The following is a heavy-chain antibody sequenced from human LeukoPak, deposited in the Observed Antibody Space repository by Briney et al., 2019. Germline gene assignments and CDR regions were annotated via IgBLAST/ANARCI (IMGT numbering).Heavy chain of an antibody. CDR2: IRYDGSNK. J-gene: IGHJ4*02. D-gene: IGHD2-21*01. Sequence: GGSLRLSCAASGFTFSSYGMHWVRQAPGKGLEWVAFIRYDGSNKYYADSVKGRFTISRDSSKNTLYLQMNSLRAEDTAVYYCAKDFSVVIASGDYFDYRGQGTLVTVSS. CDR3: AKDFSVVIASGDYFDY. CDR1: GFTFSSYG. V-gene: IGHV3-30*02.